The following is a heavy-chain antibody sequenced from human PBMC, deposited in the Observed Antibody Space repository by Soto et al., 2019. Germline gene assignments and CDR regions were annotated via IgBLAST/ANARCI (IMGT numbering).Heavy chain of an antibody. CDR2: ISGSGGST. CDR1: GFTFSSYA. J-gene: IGHJ4*02. D-gene: IGHD3-3*01. CDR3: AKYFWSGYYGHTDY. Sequence: GGSLRLSCAASGFTFSSYAMSWVRQAPGKGLEWVSAISGSGGSTYYADSVKGRFTISRDNSKNTLYLQMNSLRAEDTAVYCCAKYFWSGYYGHTDYWGQGTLVTVSS. V-gene: IGHV3-23*01.